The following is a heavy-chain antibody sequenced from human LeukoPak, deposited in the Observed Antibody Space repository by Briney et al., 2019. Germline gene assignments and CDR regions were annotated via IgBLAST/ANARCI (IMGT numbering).Heavy chain of an antibody. CDR2: ISNSGANT. CDR1: GFTFSSYG. V-gene: IGHV3-23*01. CDR3: AKVTCMSISCYRRGYFES. Sequence: AGSLRLSCAASGFTFSSYGMSWVRQAPGKGLEWVATISNSGANTYYADSVKGRFTISRGKSKYTLYLQMNSLRAEDTGVYSCAKVTCMSISCYRRGYFESWGQGTLVTVSS. J-gene: IGHJ4*03. D-gene: IGHD2-2*01.